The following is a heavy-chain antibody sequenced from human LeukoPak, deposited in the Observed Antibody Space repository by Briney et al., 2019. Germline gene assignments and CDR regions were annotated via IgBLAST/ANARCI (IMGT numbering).Heavy chain of an antibody. J-gene: IGHJ4*02. CDR1: GFTFSSYS. CDR2: ISSSSSTI. V-gene: IGHV3-48*01. D-gene: IGHD1-26*01. CDR3: AKMELLFSPGYFDY. Sequence: PGGSLRLSCAASGFTFSSYSMNWVRQAPGKGLEWVSYISSSSSTIYYADSVKGRFTISRDNAKNSLYLQMNSLRAEDTAVYYCAKMELLFSPGYFDYWGQGTLVTVSS.